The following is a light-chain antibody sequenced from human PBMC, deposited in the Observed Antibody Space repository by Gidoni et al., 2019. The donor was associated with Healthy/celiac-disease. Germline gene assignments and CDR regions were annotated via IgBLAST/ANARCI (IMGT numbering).Light chain of an antibody. CDR1: QDIRYD. CDR3: LQDYNYPYT. V-gene: IGKV1-6*01. CDR2: AAS. Sequence: AIQMTQSPSSLSASVGDRVPITCRSSQDIRYDLGWYQQKPGTAPKLLIYAASRLQSRVPSRCSGSGSGTDFTLTISSLQPEDFATYYCLQDYNYPYTFGLGTKLEIK. J-gene: IGKJ2*01.